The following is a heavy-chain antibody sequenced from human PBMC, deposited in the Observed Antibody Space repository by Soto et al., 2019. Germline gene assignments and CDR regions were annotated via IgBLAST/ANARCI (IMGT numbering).Heavy chain of an antibody. CDR3: AVTGYSSSWYHYYYYYYMDV. CDR1: GGSISSYY. D-gene: IGHD6-13*01. V-gene: IGHV4-59*08. CDR2: IYCSGST. Sequence: PSETLSLTCTVSGGSISSYYWSWIRQPPGKGLEWIGYIYCSGSTNYNPSLKSRVTISVDTSKNQFSLKLSSVTAADTAVYYCAVTGYSSSWYHYYYYYYMDVWGKGTTVTVSS. J-gene: IGHJ6*03.